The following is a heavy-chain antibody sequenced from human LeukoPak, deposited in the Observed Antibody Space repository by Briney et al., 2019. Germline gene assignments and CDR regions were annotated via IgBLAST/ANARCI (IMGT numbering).Heavy chain of an antibody. J-gene: IGHJ6*03. D-gene: IGHD2-2*02. CDR3: ARGTNFCSTSCYSILGYYYYYMDV. Sequence: GSSVKVSCKASGGTFSSYAISWVRQAPGQGLEWMGGIIPIFGTANYAQKFQGRVTTTTDESTSTAYMELSSLRSEDTAVYYCARGTNFCSTSCYSILGYYYYYMDVWGKGTTVTVSS. CDR2: IIPIFGTA. CDR1: GGTFSSYA. V-gene: IGHV1-69*05.